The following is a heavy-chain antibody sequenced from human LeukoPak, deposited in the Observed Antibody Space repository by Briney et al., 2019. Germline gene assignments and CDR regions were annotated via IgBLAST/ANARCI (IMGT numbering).Heavy chain of an antibody. D-gene: IGHD1-26*01. CDR2: IYYSGST. J-gene: IGHJ6*03. CDR1: GGSISSYY. CDR3: ARVRGSSGSYEYYHYMDV. V-gene: IGHV4-59*12. Sequence: SETLSLTCTVSGGSISSYYWSWIRQPPGKGLEWIGYIYYSGSTNYNPSLKSRVTISVDTSKNQFSLKLSSVTAADTAVYYCARVRGSSGSYEYYHYMDVWGKGTTVTISS.